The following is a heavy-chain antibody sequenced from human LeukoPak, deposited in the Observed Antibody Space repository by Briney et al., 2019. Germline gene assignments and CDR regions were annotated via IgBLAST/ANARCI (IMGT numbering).Heavy chain of an antibody. CDR2: IYYSGST. D-gene: IGHD6-19*01. Sequence: SETLSLTCTVSGGSISSYYWSWIRQPPGKGLVWIGYIYYSGSTNYNPSLKSRVTISVDTSKNQFSLKLSSVTAADTAVYYCAREIGWYGGRWFDPWGQGTLVTVSS. V-gene: IGHV4-59*12. J-gene: IGHJ5*02. CDR1: GGSISSYY. CDR3: AREIGWYGGRWFDP.